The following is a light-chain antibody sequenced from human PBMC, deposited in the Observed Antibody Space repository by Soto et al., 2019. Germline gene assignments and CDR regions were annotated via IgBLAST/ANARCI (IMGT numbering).Light chain of an antibody. CDR3: CSYAGSYTWV. J-gene: IGLJ3*02. Sequence: QSALTQPASVSGSPGQSITISCSGVSGDVGNYNLVSWYQQYPGKAPALLIYEDDKRPSGVSNRFSGSKSDSTASLTISGLQAEDEADYYWCSYAGSYTWVFGGGTKVTVL. CDR1: SGDVGNYNL. CDR2: EDD. V-gene: IGLV2-23*01.